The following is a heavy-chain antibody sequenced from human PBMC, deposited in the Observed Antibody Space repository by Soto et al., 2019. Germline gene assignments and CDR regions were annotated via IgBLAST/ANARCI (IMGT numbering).Heavy chain of an antibody. Sequence: SETLSLTCTVSGGSVSSGSYYWSWIRQPPGKGLEWIGYIYYSGSTNYNPSLKSRATISVDTSKNQFSMKLSYVTAADSAVYYCARDILTGYPNWFDPWGQGTLVTVSS. CDR1: GGSVSSGSYY. CDR3: ARDILTGYPNWFDP. J-gene: IGHJ5*02. V-gene: IGHV4-61*01. CDR2: IYYSGST. D-gene: IGHD3-9*01.